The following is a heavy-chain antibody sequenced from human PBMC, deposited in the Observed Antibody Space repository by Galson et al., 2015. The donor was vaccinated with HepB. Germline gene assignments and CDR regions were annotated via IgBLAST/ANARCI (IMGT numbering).Heavy chain of an antibody. Sequence: SLRLSCAASGFTFGDYAMSWFRQAPGKGLEWVGFIRSKAYGGTTEYAASVKGRFTISRDDSKSIAYLQMNSLKTEDTAVCYCTRLYYYDSSGPYYFDYWGQGTLVTVSS. D-gene: IGHD3-22*01. CDR2: IRSKAYGGTT. V-gene: IGHV3-49*03. J-gene: IGHJ4*02. CDR3: TRLYYYDSSGPYYFDY. CDR1: GFTFGDYA.